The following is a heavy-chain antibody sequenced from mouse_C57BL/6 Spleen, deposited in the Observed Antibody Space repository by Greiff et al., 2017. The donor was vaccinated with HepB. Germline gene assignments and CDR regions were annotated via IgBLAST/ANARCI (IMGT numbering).Heavy chain of an antibody. CDR2: INYDGSST. V-gene: IGHV5-16*01. J-gene: IGHJ1*03. D-gene: IGHD1-1*01. CDR3: ARDQVYYYGSSYWYFDV. CDR1: GFTFSDYY. Sequence: DVMLVESEGGLVQPGSSMKLSCTASGFTFSDYYMAWVRQVPEKGLEWVANINYDGSSTYYLDSLKSRFIISRDNAKNILYLQMSSLKSEDTATYYCARDQVYYYGSSYWYFDVWGTGTTVTVSS.